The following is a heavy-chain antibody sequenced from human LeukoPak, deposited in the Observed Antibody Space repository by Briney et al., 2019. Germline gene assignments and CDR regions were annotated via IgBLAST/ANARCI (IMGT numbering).Heavy chain of an antibody. CDR3: ARVQGHSSSWYRGKYYFDY. V-gene: IGHV3-30*04. Sequence: PGGSLRLSRAASGFTFSSYAMHWVRQAPGKGLEWVAVISYDGSNKYYADSVKGRFTISRDNSKNTLYLQMNSLRAEDTAVYYCARVQGHSSSWYRGKYYFDYWGQGTLVTVSS. J-gene: IGHJ4*02. D-gene: IGHD6-13*01. CDR1: GFTFSSYA. CDR2: ISYDGSNK.